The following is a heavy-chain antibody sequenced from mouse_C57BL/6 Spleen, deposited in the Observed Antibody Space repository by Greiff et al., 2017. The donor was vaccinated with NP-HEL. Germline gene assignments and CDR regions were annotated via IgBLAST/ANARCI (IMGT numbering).Heavy chain of an antibody. Sequence: QVQLQQSGAELVKPGASVKLSCKASGYTFTSYWMHWVKQRPGQGLEWIGMIHPNSGSTNYNEKFKSKATLTVDKSSSTAYMQLSSLTSEDSAVYYCARELYYYGSSYYFDYWGQCTTLTVSS. CDR3: ARELYYYGSSYYFDY. CDR2: IHPNSGST. J-gene: IGHJ2*01. CDR1: GYTFTSYW. V-gene: IGHV1-64*01. D-gene: IGHD1-1*01.